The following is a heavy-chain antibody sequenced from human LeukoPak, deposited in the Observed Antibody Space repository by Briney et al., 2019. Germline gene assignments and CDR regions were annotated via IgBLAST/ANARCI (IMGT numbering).Heavy chain of an antibody. Sequence: PGGSLRLSCAASGFTFSSYGMHWVRQAPGKGLEWVGRIKSKTDCGTTDYAAPVKGRFTISRDDSKNTLYLQMNSLKTEDTAVYYCTPGGAFDYWGQGTLVTVSS. CDR3: TPGGAFDY. CDR2: IKSKTDCGTT. D-gene: IGHD6-25*01. CDR1: GFTFSSYG. J-gene: IGHJ4*02. V-gene: IGHV3-15*01.